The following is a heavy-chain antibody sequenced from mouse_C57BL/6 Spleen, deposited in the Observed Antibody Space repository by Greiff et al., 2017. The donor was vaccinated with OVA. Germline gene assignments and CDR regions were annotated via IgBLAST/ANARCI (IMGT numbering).Heavy chain of an antibody. CDR1: GYAFSSSW. J-gene: IGHJ2*01. Sequence: QVQLQQSGPELVKPGASVKISCKASGYAFSSSWMNWVKQRPGKGLEWIGRIYPGDGDTNYNGKFKGKATLTADKSSSTAYMKLSSLTSEDSAVYFCARTGIYYYGSSYDFDYWGQGTTLTVSS. V-gene: IGHV1-82*01. CDR3: ARTGIYYYGSSYDFDY. D-gene: IGHD1-1*01. CDR2: IYPGDGDT.